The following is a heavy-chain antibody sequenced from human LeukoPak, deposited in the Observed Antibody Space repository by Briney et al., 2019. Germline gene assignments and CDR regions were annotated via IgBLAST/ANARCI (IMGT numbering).Heavy chain of an antibody. V-gene: IGHV1-2*02. D-gene: IGHD5-18*01. CDR2: INPNSGGT. CDR1: GYTFTGYY. CDR3: ARDTAMVTYWFDP. Sequence: GASVKVSCKASGYTFTGYYMHWVRQAPGQGLEWMGWINPNSGGTNYAQKFQGRVTMTRDTSISTAYMELSRLRSDDTAVYYCARDTAMVTYWFDPWGQGTLVTLSS. J-gene: IGHJ5*02.